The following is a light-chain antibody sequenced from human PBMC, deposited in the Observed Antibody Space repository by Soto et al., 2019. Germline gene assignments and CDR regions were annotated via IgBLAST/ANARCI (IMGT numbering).Light chain of an antibody. CDR1: SSNIGSNT. V-gene: IGLV1-44*01. CDR2: SNN. CDR3: AAWDDSLNAPWGV. Sequence: QSVLTQPPSASGTPGQRVTISCSRSSSNIGSNTVNWYQQLPGTAPKLLIYSNNQRPSGVPDRFSGSKSGTSASLAISGLQSEDEADYYCAAWDDSLNAPWGVFGGGTKLTVL. J-gene: IGLJ2*01.